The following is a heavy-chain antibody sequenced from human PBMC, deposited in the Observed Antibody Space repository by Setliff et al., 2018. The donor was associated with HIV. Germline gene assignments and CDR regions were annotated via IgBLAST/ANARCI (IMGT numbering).Heavy chain of an antibody. CDR1: GGAISGHY. CDR3: ARRPLFGVVIASVAKMEFDY. V-gene: IGHV4-59*11. Sequence: LSLTCTVSGGAISGHYWSWIRQTPGKGLEWIGYIYSSGSIIYNPSLKSRVTMSVDTSQNQVSLDLDSVTAADTAVYYCARRPLFGVVIASVAKMEFDYWGQGTLVTVSS. J-gene: IGHJ4*02. D-gene: IGHD3-3*01. CDR2: IYSSGSI.